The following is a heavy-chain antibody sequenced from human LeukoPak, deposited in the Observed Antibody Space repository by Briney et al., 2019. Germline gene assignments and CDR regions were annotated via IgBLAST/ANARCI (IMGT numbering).Heavy chain of an antibody. CDR3: ARPHGSSHGRAFDI. J-gene: IGHJ3*02. CDR1: GGSISSSSYY. CDR2: IYYSGST. V-gene: IGHV4-39*01. D-gene: IGHD2-15*01. Sequence: SETLSLTCTVSGGSISSSSYYWGWIRQPPGKGLEWIGSIYYSGSTYYNPSLKSRVTISVDTSKNQFSLKLSSVTAADTAVYYCARPHGSSHGRAFDIWGQGTMVTVSS.